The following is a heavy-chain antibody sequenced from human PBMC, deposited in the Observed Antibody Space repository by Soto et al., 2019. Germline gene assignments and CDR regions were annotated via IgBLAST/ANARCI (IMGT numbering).Heavy chain of an antibody. CDR1: GYTFTSYG. D-gene: IGHD1-26*01. Sequence: ASVKVSCKASGYTFTSYGISWLLQAPGQGLEWMGWISAYNGNTNYAQKLQGRVTMTTDTSTSTAYMELRSLRSDDTAVYYCARDGRENYYYYGMDVWGQGTTVTVSS. CDR2: ISAYNGNT. V-gene: IGHV1-18*01. J-gene: IGHJ6*02. CDR3: ARDGRENYYYYGMDV.